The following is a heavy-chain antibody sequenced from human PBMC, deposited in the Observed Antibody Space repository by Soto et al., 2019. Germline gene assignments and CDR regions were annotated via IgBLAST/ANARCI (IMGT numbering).Heavy chain of an antibody. V-gene: IGHV4-39*01. CDR3: ASQTVTTGAYYYYMDV. J-gene: IGHJ6*03. CDR2: IYYSGST. Sequence: SETLSLTCTVSGGSISSSSYYWGWIRQPPGKGLEWIGSIYYSGSTYYNPSLKSRVTISVDTSKNQFSLKLSSVTAADTAVYYCASQTVTTGAYYYYMDVWGKGTTVTVSS. CDR1: GGSISSSSYY. D-gene: IGHD4-4*01.